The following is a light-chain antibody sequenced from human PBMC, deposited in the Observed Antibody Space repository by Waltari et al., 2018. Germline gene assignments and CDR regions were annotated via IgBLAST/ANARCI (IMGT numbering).Light chain of an antibody. CDR3: QQYFRSPFT. CDR2: RTS. J-gene: IGKJ2*01. Sequence: EIVLTQSPGTLSLSPGERATLSCRASQSIDSTYVAWYQQTPGRAPRLLLYRTSSRATGIPDRFTGSGSGKDFTLTISRLEPEDFAAYYCQQYFRSPFTFGQGTKVDI. V-gene: IGKV3-20*01. CDR1: QSIDSTY.